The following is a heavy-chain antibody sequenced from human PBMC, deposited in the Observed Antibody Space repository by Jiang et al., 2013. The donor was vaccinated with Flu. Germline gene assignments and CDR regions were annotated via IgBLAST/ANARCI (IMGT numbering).Heavy chain of an antibody. V-gene: IGHV4-59*01. Sequence: GPGLVKPSETLSLTCTVSGGSISSYYWSWIRQPPGKGLEWIGYIYYSGSTNYNPSLKSRVTISVDTSKNQFSLKLSSVTAADTAVYYCARDEGIAVAGTSEVGFNPNWYFDLWGRGTLVTVSS. CDR3: ARDEGIAVAGTSEVGFNPNWYFDL. CDR2: IYYSGST. D-gene: IGHD6-19*01. CDR1: GGSISSYY. J-gene: IGHJ2*01.